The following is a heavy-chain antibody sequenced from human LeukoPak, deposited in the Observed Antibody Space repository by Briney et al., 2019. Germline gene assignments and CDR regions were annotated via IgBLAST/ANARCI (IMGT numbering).Heavy chain of an antibody. CDR2: ISGSGDTT. J-gene: IGHJ5*02. CDR1: GFTFNMYA. V-gene: IGHV3-23*01. D-gene: IGHD7-27*01. Sequence: PGGSLRLSCATSGFTFNMYAMGWVRQAPGKGLQWVSSISGSGDTTDYADSVKGRFTISRDNSKNTLYLQMNSLGADDAAIYYCAKERLGNTKWFDPWGQGTLVTVSS. CDR3: AKERLGNTKWFDP.